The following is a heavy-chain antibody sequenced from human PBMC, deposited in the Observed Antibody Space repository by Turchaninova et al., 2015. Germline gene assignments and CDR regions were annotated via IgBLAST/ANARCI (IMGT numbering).Heavy chain of an antibody. V-gene: IGHV5-51*03. CDR1: WYSFSTYW. Sequence: QLLQSEAEVNKPGASLKISGRGSWYSFSTYWIGGVRQMTGKGLELRGIIYPGDSDTRYSPSFQGQVTFSADESITTAYLQWSSLKASDTAMYYCARRYYDSSGHHDAFDIWGQGTMVTVSS. CDR3: ARRYYDSSGHHDAFDI. J-gene: IGHJ3*02. D-gene: IGHD3-22*01. CDR2: IYPGDSDT.